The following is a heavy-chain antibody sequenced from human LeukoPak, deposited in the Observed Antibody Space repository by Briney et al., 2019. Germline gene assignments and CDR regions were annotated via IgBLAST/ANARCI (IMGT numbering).Heavy chain of an antibody. CDR2: IYPGDSDT. CDR3: ARHSSSSYYNNYYMDV. J-gene: IGHJ6*03. CDR1: GYSFTSYW. Sequence: GESLKISCKGSGYSFTSYWIGWVRQMPGKGLEWMAIIYPGDSDTRYSPSFQGQVTVSADKSISTAYLQWSSLKASDTAIYYCARHSSSSYYNNYYMDVWGKGTTVTVSS. V-gene: IGHV5-51*01. D-gene: IGHD6-6*01.